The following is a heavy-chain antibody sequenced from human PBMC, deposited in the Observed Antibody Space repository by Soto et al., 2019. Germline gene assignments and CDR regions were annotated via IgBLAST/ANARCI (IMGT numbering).Heavy chain of an antibody. V-gene: IGHV1-8*01. CDR1: GYTFTSYD. D-gene: IGHD3-3*01. CDR3: ASGLRILEWLHPDYYYYYGMDV. J-gene: IGHJ6*02. CDR2: MNPNRGNT. Sequence: QVQLVQSGAEVKKPGASVKVSCKASGYTFTSYDINWVRQATGQGLVWMGWMNPNRGNTGYAQKYQGRVTMTRNTSLSTTYMELGSLRSEDTAVYYCASGLRILEWLHPDYYYYYGMDVWGQGTTVTVSS.